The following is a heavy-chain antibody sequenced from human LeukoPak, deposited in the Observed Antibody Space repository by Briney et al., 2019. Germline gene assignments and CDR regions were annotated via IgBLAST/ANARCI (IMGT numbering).Heavy chain of an antibody. CDR3: ARLVYYDSSGYPD. Sequence: PSETLSLTCTVSGGSISTYYWGCIRQPPGKGLGWIGYIYYSGSTNYNPSLKRRVTISVDTSKNQFSLKLSSVTAADTAVYYCARLVYYDSSGYPDWGQGTLVTVSS. V-gene: IGHV4-59*08. J-gene: IGHJ4*02. D-gene: IGHD3-22*01. CDR2: IYYSGST. CDR1: GGSISTYY.